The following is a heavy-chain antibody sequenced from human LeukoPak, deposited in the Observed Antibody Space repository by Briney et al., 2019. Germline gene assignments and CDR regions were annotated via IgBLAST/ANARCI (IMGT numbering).Heavy chain of an antibody. J-gene: IGHJ4*02. D-gene: IGHD5-18*01. CDR3: ARDLGYSYGHHSYYFDY. CDR1: GYTFTSYY. Sequence: ASVKVSCKASGYTFTSYYMHWVRQAPGQGLEWMGIINPSGGSTSYAQKFQGRVTMTRDTSTSTAYMELSSLRSEDTAVYYCARDLGYSYGHHSYYFDYWGQGTLVTVSS. CDR2: INPSGGST. V-gene: IGHV1-46*01.